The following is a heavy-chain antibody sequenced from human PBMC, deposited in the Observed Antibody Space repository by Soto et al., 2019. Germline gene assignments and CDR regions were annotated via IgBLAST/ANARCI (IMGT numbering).Heavy chain of an antibody. CDR1: GGSISSYY. V-gene: IGHV4-59*01. Sequence: SETLSLTCTVSGGSISSYYWSWIRQPPGKGLEWIGYIYYSGSTNYNPSLKSRVTISVDTSKNQFSLKLSSVTAADTAVYYCAREGLSSSLGPWGQGTLVTVSS. CDR2: IYYSGST. CDR3: AREGLSSSLGP. J-gene: IGHJ5*02. D-gene: IGHD6-6*01.